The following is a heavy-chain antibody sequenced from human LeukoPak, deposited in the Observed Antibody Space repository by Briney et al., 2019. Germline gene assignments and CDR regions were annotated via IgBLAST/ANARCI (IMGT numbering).Heavy chain of an antibody. Sequence: ASVKVSCKASGYTFTSYGISWVRQAPGQGLEWMRWISAYNGNTNYAQKLQGRVTMTTDTSTSTAYMELRSLRSDDTAVYYCARESCSGGSCYSSDNWFDPWGQGTLVTVSS. CDR3: ARESCSGGSCYSSDNWFDP. D-gene: IGHD2-15*01. J-gene: IGHJ5*02. CDR1: GYTFTSYG. V-gene: IGHV1-18*01. CDR2: ISAYNGNT.